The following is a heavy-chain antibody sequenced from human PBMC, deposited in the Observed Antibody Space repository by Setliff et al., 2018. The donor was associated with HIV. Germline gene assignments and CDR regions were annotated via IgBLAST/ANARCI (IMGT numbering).Heavy chain of an antibody. CDR3: ARGGTSSNWFDP. V-gene: IGHV4-59*01. CDR1: GASISSDT. CDR2: IYNSEMI. J-gene: IGHJ5*02. D-gene: IGHD1-26*01. Sequence: SETLSLTCIVSGASISSDTWSWIRQPPGKGLQWIGFIYNSEMINYNPSLKSRVSMSLDTSKNQFSLKLTSVTADTAVYYCARGGTSSNWFDPWGQGTLVTVS.